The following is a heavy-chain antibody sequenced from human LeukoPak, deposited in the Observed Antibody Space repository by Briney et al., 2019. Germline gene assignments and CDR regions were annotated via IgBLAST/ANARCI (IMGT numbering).Heavy chain of an antibody. J-gene: IGHJ3*02. CDR3: VRDHHRRLYDSQARDTFDI. Sequence: PGGSLRLSCAASGFTFSSYEMNWVRQAPGKGLEWVSYISSSGSTIYYADSVKGRFSISRDNAQNSLYLQMNSLRAEDTAVYYCVRDHHRRLYDSQARDTFDIWGQGTMVTVSS. CDR2: ISSSGSTI. V-gene: IGHV3-48*03. D-gene: IGHD3-22*01. CDR1: GFTFSSYE.